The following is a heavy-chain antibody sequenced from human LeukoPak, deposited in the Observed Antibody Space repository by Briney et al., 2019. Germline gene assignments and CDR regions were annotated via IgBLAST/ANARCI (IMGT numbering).Heavy chain of an antibody. CDR1: GFTFSNYW. D-gene: IGHD3-3*01. CDR3: TKSDWFDP. V-gene: IGHV3-74*01. CDR2: IKSDGSST. J-gene: IGHJ5*02. Sequence: GGSLRLSCAASGFTFSNYWMHWVRQAPGKGLVCVSRIKSDGSSTTYADSVKGRFTISRDNAKNTLYLQMNSLRAEGTAVYYCTKSDWFDPWGQGTLVTVSS.